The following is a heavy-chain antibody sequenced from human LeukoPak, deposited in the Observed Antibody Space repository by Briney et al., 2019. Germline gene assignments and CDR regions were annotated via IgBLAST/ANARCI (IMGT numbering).Heavy chain of an antibody. CDR1: GYTFTSYG. Sequence: ASVKVSCKASGYTFTSYGISWVRQAPGQGLEWMGWISAYNGNTNYAQKLQGRVTMTTDTSTSTAYMELRSLRSDDTAVYYCARAARVDSGYDYGRYYYYYMDVWGKGTTVTISS. J-gene: IGHJ6*03. CDR2: ISAYNGNT. CDR3: ARAARVDSGYDYGRYYYYYMDV. V-gene: IGHV1-18*01. D-gene: IGHD5-12*01.